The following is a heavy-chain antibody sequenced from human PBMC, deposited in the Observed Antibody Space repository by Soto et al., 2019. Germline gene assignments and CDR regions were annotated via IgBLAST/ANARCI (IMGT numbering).Heavy chain of an antibody. CDR1: GYTFIRYG. CDR3: ARGGYYDNTWGKLSHYGLDV. Sequence: QVQLAQSTGEVKKPGASVRVSCKATGYTFIRYGIAWGRQAPGQVCEWMGWISPYNDHTVYAQKFQGRVTMTSDTYTRTVYMNLRGLKSDDTAVYYCARGGYYDNTWGKLSHYGLDVWGQGTSVSVSS. D-gene: IGHD3-16*01. V-gene: IGHV1-18*01. CDR2: ISPYNDHT. J-gene: IGHJ6*02.